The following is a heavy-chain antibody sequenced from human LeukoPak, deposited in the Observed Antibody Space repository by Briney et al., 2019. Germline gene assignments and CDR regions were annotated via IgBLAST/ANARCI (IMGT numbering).Heavy chain of an antibody. CDR3: ASAYYYDSSGYYIGCAFDI. V-gene: IGHV4-39*07. CDR1: GGSISSSSYY. CDR2: IYYSGST. D-gene: IGHD3-22*01. J-gene: IGHJ3*02. Sequence: SETLSLTCTVSGGSISSSSYYWGWIRQPPGKGLEWIGSIYYSGSTYYNPSLKSRVTISVDKSKNQFSLKLSSVTAADTAVYYCASAYYYDSSGYYIGCAFDIWGQGTMVTVSS.